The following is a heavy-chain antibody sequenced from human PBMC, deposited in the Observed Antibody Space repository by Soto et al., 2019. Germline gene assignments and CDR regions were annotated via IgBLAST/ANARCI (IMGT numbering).Heavy chain of an antibody. Sequence: SETLSLTCTVSGGSISSSSYYWGWIRQPPGKGLEWIGSIYYSGRTYYNPSLNSRVTISADTSKNQFSLRLSSVTAADTAVYYCSRQTKGPYYDVLTGYSLHAFDIWGQGTMVTVSS. V-gene: IGHV4-39*01. CDR2: IYYSGRT. J-gene: IGHJ3*02. D-gene: IGHD3-9*01. CDR1: GGSISSSSYY. CDR3: SRQTKGPYYDVLTGYSLHAFDI.